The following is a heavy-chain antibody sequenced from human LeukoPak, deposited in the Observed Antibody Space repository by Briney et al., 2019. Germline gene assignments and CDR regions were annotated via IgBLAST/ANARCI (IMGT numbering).Heavy chain of an antibody. CDR2: ISSNGGST. CDR3: ARAGSSDAFDI. V-gene: IGHV3-64*01. J-gene: IGHJ3*02. Sequence: GALRLSCAASGFTFSSYSMNWVRQAPGKGLEYVSAISSNGGSTYYANSVKGRFTISRDNSKNTLYLQMGSLRAEDMAVYYCARAGSSDAFDIWGQGTMVTVSS. CDR1: GFTFSSYS.